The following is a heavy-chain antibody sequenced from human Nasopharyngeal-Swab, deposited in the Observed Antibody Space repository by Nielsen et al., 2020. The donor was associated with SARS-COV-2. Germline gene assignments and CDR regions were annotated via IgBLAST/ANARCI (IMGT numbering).Heavy chain of an antibody. J-gene: IGHJ6*02. D-gene: IGHD5-24*01. CDR3: ARAGRVGDAYTGLDV. Sequence: SETLSLTCSVSGGSFNGFYWNWIRQPPGKGLEWIGEINHNERTNNNPSLKSRVTLSVTPSPTQASLKLTSLTATDTAVYYCARAGRVGDAYTGLDVWGQGTTVTVSS. V-gene: IGHV4-34*01. CDR2: INHNERT. CDR1: GGSFNGFY.